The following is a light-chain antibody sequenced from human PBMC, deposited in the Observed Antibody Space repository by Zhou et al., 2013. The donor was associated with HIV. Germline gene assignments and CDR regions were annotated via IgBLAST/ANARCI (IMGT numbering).Light chain of an antibody. CDR1: EGVSTY. J-gene: IGKJ2*04. V-gene: IGKV1-9*01. CDR2: DAS. Sequence: IQLTQSPSSLSASVGDRVTITCRASEGVSTYLAWYQQKPGKAPELLIYDASTLQSGVPSRFRGSGSGTDFTLTISNLQPEDFAVYYCQLRSNWRSSFGQGTKLEI. CDR3: QLRSNWRSS.